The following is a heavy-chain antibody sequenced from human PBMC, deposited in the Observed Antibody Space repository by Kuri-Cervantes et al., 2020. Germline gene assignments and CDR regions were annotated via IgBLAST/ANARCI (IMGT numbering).Heavy chain of an antibody. CDR1: GHTFTSYG. D-gene: IGHD3-16*01. CDR3: ARADGGGWKTYYFDY. CDR2: ISAYNGNT. Sequence: ASVKVSCKASGHTFTSYGISWVRQAPGQGLEWMGRISAYNGNTNYAQKLQGRVTMTTDTSTSTAYMELRSLRSDDTAVYYCARADGGGWKTYYFDYWGQGTLVTVSS. J-gene: IGHJ4*02. V-gene: IGHV1-18*01.